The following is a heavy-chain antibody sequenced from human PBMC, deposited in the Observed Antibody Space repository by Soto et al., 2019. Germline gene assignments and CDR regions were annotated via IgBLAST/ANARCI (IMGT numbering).Heavy chain of an antibody. CDR2: IIPIFGTA. CDR1: GGTFSSYA. Sequence: SVKLSCKASGGTFSSYAISWVRQAPGQGLEWMGGIIPIFGTADYAQKFQGRVTITADESTSTAYMELSSLRSEDTAVYYCAKHYDRSGYYYRGLDYWGQGTLVTVSS. CDR3: AKHYDRSGYYYRGLDY. J-gene: IGHJ4*02. D-gene: IGHD3-22*01. V-gene: IGHV1-69*13.